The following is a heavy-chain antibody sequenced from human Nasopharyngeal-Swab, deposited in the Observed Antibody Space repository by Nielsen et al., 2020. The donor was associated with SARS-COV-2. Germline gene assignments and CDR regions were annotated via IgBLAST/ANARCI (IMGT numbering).Heavy chain of an antibody. CDR2: IKQDGSEK. J-gene: IGHJ3*01. CDR1: GFTFDDYG. D-gene: IGHD6-19*01. Sequence: GESLKISCAASGFTFDDYGMSWVRQAPGKGLEWVANIKQDGSEKYYVDSVKGRFTISRDNAKNSLYLQMNSLRAEDTAVYYCARTFNLRGIAEAGNVGDLWGLGTMVIVSS. V-gene: IGHV3-7*01. CDR3: ARTFNLRGIAEAGNVGDL.